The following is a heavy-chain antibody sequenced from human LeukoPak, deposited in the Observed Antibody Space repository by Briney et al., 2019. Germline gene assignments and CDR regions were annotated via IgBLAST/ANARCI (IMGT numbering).Heavy chain of an antibody. Sequence: PGGSLRLSCAASGFTFSSYSTYWVRQATGKGLEWVAGISYDGSNKYYAESVQGRFTISRDNSNNTLYLQMDSLRTGDTAVYYCARDLRAFITMIPKGLDYWGQGTLVTVAS. CDR2: ISYDGSNK. J-gene: IGHJ4*02. V-gene: IGHV3-30-3*01. CDR1: GFTFSSYS. CDR3: ARDLRAFITMIPKGLDY. D-gene: IGHD3-22*01.